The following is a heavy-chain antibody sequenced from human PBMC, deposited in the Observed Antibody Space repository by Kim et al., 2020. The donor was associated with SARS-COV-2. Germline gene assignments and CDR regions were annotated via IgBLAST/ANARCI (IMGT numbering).Heavy chain of an antibody. D-gene: IGHD3-10*01. CDR3: AKAPPGLWFGESRGMDV. CDR2: ISGSGGST. J-gene: IGHJ6*02. CDR1: GFTFSSYA. V-gene: IGHV3-23*01. Sequence: GGSLRLSCAASGFTFSSYAMSWVRQAPGKGLEWVSAISGSGGSTYYADSVKGRFTISRDNSKNTLYLQMNSLRAEDTAVYYCAKAPPGLWFGESRGMDVWGQGTTVTVSS.